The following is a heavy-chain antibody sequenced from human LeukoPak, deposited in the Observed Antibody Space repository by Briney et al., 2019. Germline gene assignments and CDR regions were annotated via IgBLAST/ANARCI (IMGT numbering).Heavy chain of an antibody. D-gene: IGHD2-2*01. Sequence: SVKVSCKASGGTFSSYAISWVRQAPGQGLEWMGGIIPIFGTANYAQKFQGRVTITADESTSTAYMELSSLRSEDTAVYYCARPRSPSVVVVPATMDVWGKGTTVTVSS. V-gene: IGHV1-69*01. J-gene: IGHJ6*04. CDR2: IIPIFGTA. CDR3: ARPRSPSVVVVPATMDV. CDR1: GGTFSSYA.